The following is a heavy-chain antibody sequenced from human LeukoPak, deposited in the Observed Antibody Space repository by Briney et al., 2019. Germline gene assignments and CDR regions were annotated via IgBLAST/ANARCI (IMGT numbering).Heavy chain of an antibody. V-gene: IGHV3-21*01. CDR2: ISTSSSYI. Sequence: GGSLRLSCAASGFTFSGSTMNWVRQAPGKGLEWVSFISTSSSYIYYADSVKGRFTISRDNAKHSLYLQMNSLGADDTAVYYCARRGGYGDSYWYFDLWGRGTLVTVSS. D-gene: IGHD4-17*01. CDR3: ARRGGYGDSYWYFDL. J-gene: IGHJ2*01. CDR1: GFTFSGST.